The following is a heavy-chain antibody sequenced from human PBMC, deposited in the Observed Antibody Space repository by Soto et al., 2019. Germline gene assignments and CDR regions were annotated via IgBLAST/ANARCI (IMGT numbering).Heavy chain of an antibody. CDR3: ARGVFDSGNRYTGPSALDT. CDR1: GGTHSDHG. V-gene: IGHV1-69*06. Sequence: QVQLEQSGAEVKKPGSSMKVTSKASGGTHSDHGVAWLRQAPGQGLQRMGGTIPVFNAPKHTPKIQGRVTIAAYKSTSIAYMELSSLRSEDTALYYCARGVFDSGNRYTGPSALDTCGQGTLVIVSS. D-gene: IGHD3-16*02. CDR2: TIPVFNAP. J-gene: IGHJ3*02.